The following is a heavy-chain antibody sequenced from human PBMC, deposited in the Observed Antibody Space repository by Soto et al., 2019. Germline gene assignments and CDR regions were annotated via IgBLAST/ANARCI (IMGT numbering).Heavy chain of an antibody. Sequence: QVQLVQSGAEVKKPGASVKVSCKASGYTFTSYGISWVRQAPGQGLEWMGWISAYNGNTNYAQKLKGRVTMTTDTSTNTAHMELRSLRSDDTAVYYCARSRGRFGEAGVYWAQGTLVTVSS. D-gene: IGHD3-10*01. J-gene: IGHJ4*02. CDR2: ISAYNGNT. CDR1: GYTFTSYG. V-gene: IGHV1-18*01. CDR3: ARSRGRFGEAGVY.